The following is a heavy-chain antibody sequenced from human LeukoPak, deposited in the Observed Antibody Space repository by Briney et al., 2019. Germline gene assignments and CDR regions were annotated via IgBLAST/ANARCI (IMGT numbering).Heavy chain of an antibody. V-gene: IGHV4-38-2*02. CDR2: IYHSGST. Sequence: SETLSLTCTVSGYSISSGYYWGWIRPPPGKGLEWIVSIYHSGSTYYNPSLKGRVTISVDTSKNQFSLKLSSVTAADTAVYYCAIDFTYSDFWSGYLNWFDPWGQGTLVTVSS. CDR1: GYSISSGYY. D-gene: IGHD3-3*01. CDR3: AIDFTYSDFWSGYLNWFDP. J-gene: IGHJ5*02.